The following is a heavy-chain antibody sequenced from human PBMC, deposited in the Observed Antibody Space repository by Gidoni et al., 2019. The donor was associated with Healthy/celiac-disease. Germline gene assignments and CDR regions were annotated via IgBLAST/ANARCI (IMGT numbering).Heavy chain of an antibody. CDR3: ARGQDCGGDCYDPTFDY. D-gene: IGHD2-21*02. Sequence: EWIGEINHSGSTNYNPSLKSRVTISVDTSKNQFSLKLSSVTAADTAVYYCARGQDCGGDCYDPTFDYWGQGTLVTVSS. J-gene: IGHJ4*02. CDR2: INHSGST. V-gene: IGHV4-34*01.